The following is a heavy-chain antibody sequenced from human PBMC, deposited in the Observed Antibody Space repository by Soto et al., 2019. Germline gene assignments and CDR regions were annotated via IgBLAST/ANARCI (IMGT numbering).Heavy chain of an antibody. CDR2: IYHSGST. Sequence: PSETLSRTCAVSGGSISSSNCWRFVRQPPGKGLEWIGEIYHSGSTNYNPSLKSRVTISVDKSKNQFSLKLSSVTAADTAVYYCARAVGAAYIDYWGQGTLVTVSS. J-gene: IGHJ4*02. CDR1: GGSISSSNC. D-gene: IGHD2-15*01. V-gene: IGHV4-4*02. CDR3: ARAVGAAYIDY.